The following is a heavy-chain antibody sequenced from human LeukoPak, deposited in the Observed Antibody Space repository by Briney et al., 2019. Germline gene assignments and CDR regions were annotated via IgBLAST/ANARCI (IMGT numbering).Heavy chain of an antibody. J-gene: IGHJ4*02. V-gene: IGHV3-23*01. CDR1: GFTFSNYA. CDR3: AKERGGYNSFDY. CDR2: IGGSGGDT. D-gene: IGHD5-24*01. Sequence: PGGSLRLSCSVSGFTFSNYAMSWVRQAPGKGLEWVSAIGGSGGDTYYADSVKGRFTISRDNSKNTLYLQMNSLRAEDTAVYYCAKERGGYNSFDYWGQGTLVTVSS.